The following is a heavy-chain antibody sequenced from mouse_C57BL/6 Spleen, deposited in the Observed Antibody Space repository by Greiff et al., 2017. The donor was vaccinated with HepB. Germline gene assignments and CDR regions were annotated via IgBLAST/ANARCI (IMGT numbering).Heavy chain of an antibody. J-gene: IGHJ4*01. V-gene: IGHV1-69*01. D-gene: IGHD1-3*01. Sequence: QVQLQQPGAELVMPGASVKLSCKASGYTFTSYWMHWVTQRPGQGLEWIGEIDPSDSYTNYNQKFKGKSTLTVDKSSSTAYMQLSSLTSEDSAVYYCARKGTGSGGYYAMDYWGQGTSVTVSS. CDR2: IDPSDSYT. CDR1: GYTFTSYW. CDR3: ARKGTGSGGYYAMDY.